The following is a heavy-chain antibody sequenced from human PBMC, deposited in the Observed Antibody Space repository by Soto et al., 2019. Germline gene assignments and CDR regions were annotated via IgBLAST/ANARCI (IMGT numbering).Heavy chain of an antibody. V-gene: IGHV3-21*01. J-gene: IGHJ5*02. D-gene: IGHD4-4*01. CDR1: GFTFSSYS. CDR2: ISSSSSYI. Sequence: KSGGSLRLSCAASGFTFSSYSMNWVRQAPGKGLEWVSSISSSSSYIYYADSVKGRFTICRDNAKNSLYLQMNSLRAEDTAVYYCAMMTTVMRRFPWGQGTLVTVSS. CDR3: AMMTTVMRRFP.